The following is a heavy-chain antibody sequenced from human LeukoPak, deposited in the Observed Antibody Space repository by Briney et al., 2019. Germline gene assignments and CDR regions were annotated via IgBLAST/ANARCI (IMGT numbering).Heavy chain of an antibody. CDR1: GFTFRNYW. J-gene: IGHJ4*02. D-gene: IGHD4-11*01. Sequence: PGGSLRLSCATSGFTFRNYWMSWVRQAPGKGLEWVANIYQDVSEKNYVDSVKGRFTISRDNAKSSLYLQMNSLRVEDAAVYYCARDRGYSTFDFWGQGTLVTVSS. CDR3: ARDRGYSTFDF. V-gene: IGHV3-7*04. CDR2: IYQDVSEK.